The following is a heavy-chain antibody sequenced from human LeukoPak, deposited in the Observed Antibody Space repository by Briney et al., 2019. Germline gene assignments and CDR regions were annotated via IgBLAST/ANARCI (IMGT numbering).Heavy chain of an antibody. CDR1: GFTFSSYA. CDR3: ARSGGWFDY. CDR2: ISGSDGST. Sequence: GGPLRLSCAASGFTFSSYAMTWVRQAPGKGLEWVSTISGSDGSTYYADSVKGRFTISRDNSKNTLFLQMNSLRAEESAIYYCARSGGWFDYWGQGTLVTVSS. D-gene: IGHD3-3*01. J-gene: IGHJ4*02. V-gene: IGHV3-23*01.